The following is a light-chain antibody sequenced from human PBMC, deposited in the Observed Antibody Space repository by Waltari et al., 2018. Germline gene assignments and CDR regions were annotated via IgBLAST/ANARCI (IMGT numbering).Light chain of an antibody. CDR1: SSNLGSNP. J-gene: IGLJ2*01. V-gene: IGLV1-44*01. CDR3: AAWDDSLNGPGVV. CDR2: SNN. Sequence: QSVLTQPPSASGPPGQRVTISCPGRSSNLGSNPVNWYQQLPGTAPTLLIYSNNQRPSGVPDRFSGSKSGTSASLAISGLQSEDEADYYCAAWDDSLNGPGVVFGGGTKLTVL.